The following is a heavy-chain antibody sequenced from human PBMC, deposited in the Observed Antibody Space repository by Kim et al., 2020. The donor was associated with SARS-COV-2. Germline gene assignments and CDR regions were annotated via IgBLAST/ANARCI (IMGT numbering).Heavy chain of an antibody. D-gene: IGHD3-22*01. J-gene: IGHJ4*02. CDR3: GREGEYYDSSGSYHDYFDY. V-gene: IGHV6-1*01. Sequence: SQTLSLTCAISGDSVSSNSAAWNWIRQSPSRGLEWLGRTYYRSKWYNDYSVSVKSRITINPDTSKNQFSLQLNSVTPEDTAVYYCGREGEYYDSSGSYHDYFDYWGQGTLVTVSA. CDR2: TYYRSKWYN. CDR1: GDSVSSNSAA.